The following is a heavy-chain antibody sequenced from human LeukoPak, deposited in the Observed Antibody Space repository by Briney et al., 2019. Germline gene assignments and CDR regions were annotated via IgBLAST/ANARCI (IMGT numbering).Heavy chain of an antibody. CDR3: ARQRGGYFDY. Sequence: SQTLSLTSTVSGGSISSGGYYWSWIRQHPGKGLEWIGYIYYSGSTYYNPSLKSRVTISVDTSKNQFSLKLSSVTAADTAVYYCARQRGGYFDYWGQGTLVTVSS. J-gene: IGHJ4*02. D-gene: IGHD6-25*01. CDR1: GGSISSGGYY. V-gene: IGHV4-31*03. CDR2: IYYSGST.